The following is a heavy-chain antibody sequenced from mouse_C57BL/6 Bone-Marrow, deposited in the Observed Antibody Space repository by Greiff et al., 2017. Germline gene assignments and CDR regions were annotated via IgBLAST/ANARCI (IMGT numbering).Heavy chain of an antibody. Sequence: ESGAELARPGASVKLSCKASGYTFTSYGISWVKQRTGQGLEWIGEIYPRSGNTYYNEKFKGKATLTADKSSSTAYMELRSLTSEDSAVYFCASCDGDYYAMDYWGQGTSVTVSS. CDR1: GYTFTSYG. V-gene: IGHV1-81*01. D-gene: IGHD2-3*01. J-gene: IGHJ4*01. CDR2: IYPRSGNT. CDR3: ASCDGDYYAMDY.